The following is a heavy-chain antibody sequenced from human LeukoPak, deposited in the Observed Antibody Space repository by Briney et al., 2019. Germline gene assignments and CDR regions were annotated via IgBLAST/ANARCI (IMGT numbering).Heavy chain of an antibody. D-gene: IGHD2-15*01. Sequence: SETLSLTCTVSGGSISSYYWSWIRQPPGKGLEWIGYIYYSASTNYNPSLKSRVTISVDTSKNQFSLKLSSVTAADTAVYYCAREASGYCSGGSCYGDAFDIWGQGTMVTVSS. V-gene: IGHV4-59*01. CDR1: GGSISSYY. CDR3: AREASGYCSGGSCYGDAFDI. CDR2: IYYSAST. J-gene: IGHJ3*02.